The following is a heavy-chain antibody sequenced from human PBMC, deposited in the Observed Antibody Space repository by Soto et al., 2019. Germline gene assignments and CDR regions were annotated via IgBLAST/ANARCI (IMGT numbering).Heavy chain of an antibody. Sequence: ASVKVSCKASGGTFSSYTISWVRQAPGQGLEWMGRIIPILGMANYAQKFQGRVTITADKSTSTAYMELSSLRSEDTAVYYCARGYCSGGSCRKDAFDIWGQGTMVTVSS. J-gene: IGHJ3*02. CDR2: IIPILGMA. CDR1: GGTFSSYT. V-gene: IGHV1-69*02. D-gene: IGHD2-15*01. CDR3: ARGYCSGGSCRKDAFDI.